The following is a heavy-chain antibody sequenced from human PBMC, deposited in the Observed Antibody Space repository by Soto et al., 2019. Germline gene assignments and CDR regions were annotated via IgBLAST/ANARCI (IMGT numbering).Heavy chain of an antibody. CDR1: GGSITSSSYY. CDR2: LYYSGS. Sequence: SETLSLTCTVSGGSITSSSYYWGWIRQPPGKGLEWIGSLYYSGSNPSLKSRVTVSADTSKNQFSLKLSSVTAADTAVYYCARHGIYCSSSSCSLYLDVWGKGSTVTVSS. V-gene: IGHV4-39*01. CDR3: ARHGIYCSSSSCSLYLDV. J-gene: IGHJ6*03. D-gene: IGHD2-2*01.